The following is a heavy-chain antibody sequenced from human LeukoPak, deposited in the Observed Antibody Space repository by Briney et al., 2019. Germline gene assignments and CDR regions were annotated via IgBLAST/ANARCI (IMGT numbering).Heavy chain of an antibody. CDR2: ISSSGSTI. J-gene: IGHJ6*03. Sequence: GGSLRLSCAASGFAFTRYEMTWVRQAPGKGLEWVTFISSSGSTIYYADSVKGRFTISRDNAKNSLYLQMNSLRAEDTAVYYCARDPDFYYSYMDVWGKGTTVTISS. V-gene: IGHV3-48*03. CDR1: GFAFTRYE. CDR3: ARDPDFYYSYMDV.